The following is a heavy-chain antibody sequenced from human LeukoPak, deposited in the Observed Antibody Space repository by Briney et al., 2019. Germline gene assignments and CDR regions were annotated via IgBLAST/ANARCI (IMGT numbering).Heavy chain of an antibody. CDR3: AKDTFGSTAVTGSFDY. CDR2: IRYDGSHT. J-gene: IGHJ4*02. Sequence: GGSLRLSCAASGFTFSSYAMHWVPQDPGKGLEWVAFIRYDGSHTDYTDSVKGRFAISRDNSKNTLHLQMTRLTPEDTAVYYCAKDTFGSTAVTGSFDYWGQGTLVTVSS. D-gene: IGHD4-17*01. CDR1: GFTFSSYA. V-gene: IGHV3-30*02.